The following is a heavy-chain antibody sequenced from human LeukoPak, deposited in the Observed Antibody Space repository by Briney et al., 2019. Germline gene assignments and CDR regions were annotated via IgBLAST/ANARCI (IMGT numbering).Heavy chain of an antibody. J-gene: IGHJ4*02. Sequence: GGTLRLSCAASGFTFSSYGMSWVRQAPGKGLAWVSAISGSGGSTYYADSVKGRFTISRDNSKNTLYLQMNSLRAEDTAVYYCAKREYGDYFDYWGQGTLVTVSS. CDR1: GFTFSSYG. V-gene: IGHV3-23*01. CDR3: AKREYGDYFDY. D-gene: IGHD4-17*01. CDR2: ISGSGGST.